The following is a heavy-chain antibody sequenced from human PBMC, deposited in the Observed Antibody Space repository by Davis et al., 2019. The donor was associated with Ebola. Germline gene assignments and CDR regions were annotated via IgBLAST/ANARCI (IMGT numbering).Heavy chain of an antibody. CDR2: TRNKDNSYST. Sequence: GESLKISCAASGFSFSDYYMDWVRQAPGKGLEWVGRTRNKDNSYSTEYAASLKGRFTISRNHSRSTMFLQMNSLETEDTAVYYCVRVLKPGFAGDYFDSWGQGTLVTVSS. CDR3: VRVLKPGFAGDYFDS. CDR1: GFSFSDYY. V-gene: IGHV3-72*01. J-gene: IGHJ4*02. D-gene: IGHD3-9*01.